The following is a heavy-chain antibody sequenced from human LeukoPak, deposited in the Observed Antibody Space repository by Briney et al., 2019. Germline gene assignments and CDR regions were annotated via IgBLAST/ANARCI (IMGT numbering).Heavy chain of an antibody. V-gene: IGHV3-9*01. CDR2: ISWNCGSI. D-gene: IGHD1-1*01. J-gene: IGHJ4*02. CDR3: ARANDQYRCFDY. Sequence: GGSLRLSCAASGFTFDDYAMHWVRQAPGKGLEWVSGISWNCGSIGYADSVKGRFTISRDNAKNSLYLQMNSLRAEDTALYYCARANDQYRCFDYWGQGTLVTVSS. CDR1: GFTFDDYA.